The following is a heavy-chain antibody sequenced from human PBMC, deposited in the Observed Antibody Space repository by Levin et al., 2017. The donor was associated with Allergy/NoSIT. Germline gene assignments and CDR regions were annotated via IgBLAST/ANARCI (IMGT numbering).Heavy chain of an antibody. CDR3: ARDSTMIVLGNDC. V-gene: IGHV3-7*01. D-gene: IGHD3-22*01. CDR1: GFTFSSYW. J-gene: IGHJ4*02. Sequence: GGSLRLSCAASGFTFSSYWMSWVRQAPGKGLEWVANIKQDGSEKYYVDSVKGRFTISRDNAKDSLYLHMNSLTAEDTAVYYCARDSTMIVLGNDCWGQGTLVAVSS. CDR2: IKQDGSEK.